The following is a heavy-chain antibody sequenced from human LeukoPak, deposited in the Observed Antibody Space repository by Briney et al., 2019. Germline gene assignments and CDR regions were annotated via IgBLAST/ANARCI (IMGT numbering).Heavy chain of an antibody. CDR2: IRGSGSGT. Sequence: GGSLRLSCAASGFTFSSFAMGWVRQAPGKGLEWVSSIRGSGSGTYCADSVKGRFTISRDNSMNTLYLQMISLRAEDTAMYYCAKSRAQREESSGSIDYWGQGTLVTVSS. V-gene: IGHV3-23*01. J-gene: IGHJ4*02. CDR3: AKSRAQREESSGSIDY. D-gene: IGHD3-22*01. CDR1: GFTFSSFA.